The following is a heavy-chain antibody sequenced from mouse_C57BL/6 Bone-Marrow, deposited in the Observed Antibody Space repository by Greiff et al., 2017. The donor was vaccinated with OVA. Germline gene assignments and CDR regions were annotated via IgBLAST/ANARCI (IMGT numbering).Heavy chain of an antibody. CDR3: ATYDGRLFDY. V-gene: IGHV1-76*01. CDR1: GYTFTDYY. J-gene: IGHJ2*01. Sequence: QVQLKESGAELVRPGASVKLSCKASGYTFTDYYINWVKQRPGQGLEWIARIYPGSGNTYYNEKFKGKATLTAEKSSSTAYMQLSSLTSEDSAVYFCATYDGRLFDYWGQGTTLTVSS. D-gene: IGHD2-12*01. CDR2: IYPGSGNT.